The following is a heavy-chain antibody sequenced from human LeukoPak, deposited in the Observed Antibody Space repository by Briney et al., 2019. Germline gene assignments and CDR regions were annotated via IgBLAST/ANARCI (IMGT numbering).Heavy chain of an antibody. Sequence: PSETLSLTCAVYGGSFSGYYWSWIRQPPGKGLEWIGEINHSGSTNYNPSLKSRVTISVDTSKNQFSLKLSSVTAADTAVYYCARGTLWGSYSNRRCYYYGMDVWGQGTTVTVSS. CDR3: ARGTLWGSYSNRRCYYYGMDV. CDR1: GGSFSGYY. J-gene: IGHJ6*02. V-gene: IGHV4-34*01. CDR2: INHSGST. D-gene: IGHD4-11*01.